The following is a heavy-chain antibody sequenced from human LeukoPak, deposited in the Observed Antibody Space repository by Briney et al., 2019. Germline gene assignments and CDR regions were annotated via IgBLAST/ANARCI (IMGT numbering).Heavy chain of an antibody. V-gene: IGHV3-21*01. Sequence: GGSLRLSCAASGFTFSSYSMNWVRQAPGKGLEWVSSISSSSSYIYYADSVKGRFTISRDDAKNSLYLQMNSLRAEDTAVYYCARDSFLLRYFDWSPMDVWGKGTTVTVSS. J-gene: IGHJ6*03. CDR1: GFTFSSYS. CDR3: ARDSFLLRYFDWSPMDV. CDR2: ISSSSSYI. D-gene: IGHD3-9*01.